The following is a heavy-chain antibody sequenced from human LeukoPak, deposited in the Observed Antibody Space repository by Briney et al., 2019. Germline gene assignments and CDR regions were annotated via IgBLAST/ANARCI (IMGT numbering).Heavy chain of an antibody. D-gene: IGHD3-22*01. CDR3: AKGLYDSSGYYPVDAFDI. CDR2: ISGSGGST. J-gene: IGHJ3*02. CDR1: GFTFSSYA. V-gene: IGHV3-23*01. Sequence: GGSLRLSCAASGFTFSSYAMSWVRQAPGKGLEWVSAISGSGGSTYYADSVKGRFTISRDNSKNTLYLQMNSLRAEDTAVYYCAKGLYDSSGYYPVDAFDIWSQGTMVTVSS.